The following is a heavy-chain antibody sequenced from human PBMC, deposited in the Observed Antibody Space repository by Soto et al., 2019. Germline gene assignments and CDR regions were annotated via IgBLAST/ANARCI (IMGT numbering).Heavy chain of an antibody. CDR3: AKSGAGGLQPSFLIF. Sequence: GGSLRLSCAASGLTFSTYDMNWVRQAPGKGLEWVSLITGSGSSTYYADSVKGRFTISRDNSQNTLYLQMNNLRAEDTAVYYCAKSGAGGLQPSFLIFWGQGTLVTVSS. CDR2: ITGSGSST. D-gene: IGHD1-1*01. CDR1: GLTFSTYD. V-gene: IGHV3-23*01. J-gene: IGHJ4*02.